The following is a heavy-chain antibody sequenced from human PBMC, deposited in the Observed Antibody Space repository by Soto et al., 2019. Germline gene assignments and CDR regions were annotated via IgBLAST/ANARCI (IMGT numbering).Heavy chain of an antibody. CDR3: ARGGDVNYYHGMDV. J-gene: IGHJ6*02. CDR2: ISAYNGKT. Sequence: QVQLVPSGGEVKKPGASVKLSCTASGYTFTSYGISWVRQAPGQGLEWMGWISAYNGKTNYAQNVQGRVTMTTDTSTRTAYMDLRSLRSDDTAVYYCARGGDVNYYHGMDVWGQGTTVTVSS. V-gene: IGHV1-18*01. D-gene: IGHD5-12*01. CDR1: GYTFTSYG.